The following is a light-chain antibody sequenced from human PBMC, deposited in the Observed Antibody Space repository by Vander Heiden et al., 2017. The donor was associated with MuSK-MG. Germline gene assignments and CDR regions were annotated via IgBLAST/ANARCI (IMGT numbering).Light chain of an antibody. CDR2: KAA. CDR1: QSIRSW. CDR3: QKYNRYPYT. V-gene: IGKV1-5*03. J-gene: IGKJ2*01. Sequence: DIQMTQSPSTLSASVGDRVTITCRASQSIRSWLAWYQQKPGKGPKLLIDKAASLESGVPSRCSGSGSGTECTLTISSLQPDDFATEYCQKYNRYPYTFGQGTKREIK.